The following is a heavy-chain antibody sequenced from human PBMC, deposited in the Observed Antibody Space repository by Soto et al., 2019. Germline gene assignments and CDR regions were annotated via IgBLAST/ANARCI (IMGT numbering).Heavy chain of an antibody. Sequence: ASVKVSCKASGYSFTSYYMDWVRQAPGQGLEWMGWINPSNGDTKYALKFQGRVTMTRDTSISIAHMELNSLRSDDTAVYYCARVWNYYDSRGHFAYWGQGSPVTVSS. CDR2: INPSNGDT. CDR1: GYSFTSYY. V-gene: IGHV1-2*02. D-gene: IGHD3-22*01. CDR3: ARVWNYYDSRGHFAY. J-gene: IGHJ4*02.